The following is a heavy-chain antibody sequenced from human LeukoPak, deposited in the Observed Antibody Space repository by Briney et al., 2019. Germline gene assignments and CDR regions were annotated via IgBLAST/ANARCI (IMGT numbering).Heavy chain of an antibody. CDR2: ISSSGSTI. Sequence: GGSLRLSCAASGFTFSDYYMSWIRQAPGKGLEWGSYISSSGSTIYYAASVKGRFTISRDNAKNSLYLQMNSLRAEDTAVYYCARGGSGFLGSDYYYGMDVWGQGTTVTVSS. V-gene: IGHV3-11*01. D-gene: IGHD5-12*01. CDR1: GFTFSDYY. J-gene: IGHJ6*02. CDR3: ARGGSGFLGSDYYYGMDV.